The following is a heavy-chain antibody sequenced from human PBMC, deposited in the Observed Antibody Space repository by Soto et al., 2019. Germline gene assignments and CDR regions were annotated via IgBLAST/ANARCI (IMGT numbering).Heavy chain of an antibody. V-gene: IGHV3-33*01. D-gene: IGHD7-27*01. CDR2: IWYDETNK. Sequence: QVQLVESGGGVVQPGGSLRLSCAASGFTLTNHGMHWVRQASGKGLEWLTVIWYDETNKYYTDSVRGRFTVSRDTSKNIVFLQMDNLRTEDTAVYYCVRDGANWGSHWYFDLWGRGTRVTVSS. CDR3: VRDGANWGSHWYFDL. J-gene: IGHJ2*01. CDR1: GFTLTNHG.